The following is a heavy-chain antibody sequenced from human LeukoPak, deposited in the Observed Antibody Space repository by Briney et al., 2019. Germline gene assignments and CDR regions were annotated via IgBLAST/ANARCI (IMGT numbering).Heavy chain of an antibody. CDR3: ARERIDYSNYFYYYYYYGMDV. J-gene: IGHJ6*02. CDR2: ISAYNGNT. CDR1: GYTFTSYG. D-gene: IGHD4-11*01. Sequence: GASVKVSCKASGYTFTSYGIRWVRQAPGQGLEWMGWISAYNGNTNYAQKLQGRVTMTTDTSTSTAYMELRSLRSDDTAVYYCARERIDYSNYFYYYYYYGMDVWGQGTTVTVSS. V-gene: IGHV1-18*01.